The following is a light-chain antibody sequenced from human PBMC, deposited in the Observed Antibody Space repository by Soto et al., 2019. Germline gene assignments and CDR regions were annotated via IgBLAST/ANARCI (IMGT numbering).Light chain of an antibody. V-gene: IGLV2-14*01. CDR1: SSDVGGSNY. J-gene: IGLJ7*01. CDR3: TSYTSSGTLV. Sequence: QSALTQPASVSGSPGQSITISCIGTSSDVGGSNYVSWYQQYPGKAPKLMIYEVSNRPSGVSDRFSGSKSGNTASLTISGLQAEDEADYYCTSYTSSGTLVFGGGTQLTVL. CDR2: EVS.